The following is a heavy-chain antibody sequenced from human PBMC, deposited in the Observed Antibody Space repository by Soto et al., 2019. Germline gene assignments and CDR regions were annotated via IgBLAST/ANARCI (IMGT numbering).Heavy chain of an antibody. V-gene: IGHV4-61*01. D-gene: IGHD3-10*01. Sequence: SETLSLTCTVSGGSVSSGSYYWSWIRQPPGKGLEWIGYIYYSGSTNYNPSLKSRVTISVDTSKNQFSLKLSSVTAADTAVYYCARCVGVIIKTSDYYGMDVCGQGTTVTVSS. CDR1: GGSVSSGSYY. CDR2: IYYSGST. J-gene: IGHJ6*02. CDR3: ARCVGVIIKTSDYYGMDV.